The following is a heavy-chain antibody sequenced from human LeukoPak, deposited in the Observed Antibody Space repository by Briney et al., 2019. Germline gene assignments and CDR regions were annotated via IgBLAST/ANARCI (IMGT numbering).Heavy chain of an antibody. CDR2: VSGSGGST. CDR1: GCTFSSYA. CDR3: AKARARVCGDPHNYFDY. D-gene: IGHD3-16*01. J-gene: IGHJ4*02. V-gene: IGHV3-23*01. Sequence: GGSLRLSCAASGCTFSSYAMSWVRQAPGKGLEWVSAVSGSGGSTYYKDSMKGRFTISIDNSKNTLYLQMNCLRAEDTAVYYCAKARARVCGDPHNYFDYWGQGTLVTVSS.